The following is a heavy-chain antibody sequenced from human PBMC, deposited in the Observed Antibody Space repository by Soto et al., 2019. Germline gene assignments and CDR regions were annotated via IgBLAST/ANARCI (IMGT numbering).Heavy chain of an antibody. J-gene: IGHJ1*01. CDR2: IHPSGDT. D-gene: IGHD2-15*01. V-gene: IGHV1-46*01. Sequence: QVQLVQSGAELKNPGASVKVACKASGSKFTTYFIHWVRQAPGQGLEWMGMIHPSGDTGYAQKFRGRVTMTIDTSTTTAYMELRKLTSEDTAVYFSVRGYCTTSPCSGDFQFWGQGTLVTVSS. CDR1: GSKFTTYF. CDR3: VRGYCTTSPCSGDFQF.